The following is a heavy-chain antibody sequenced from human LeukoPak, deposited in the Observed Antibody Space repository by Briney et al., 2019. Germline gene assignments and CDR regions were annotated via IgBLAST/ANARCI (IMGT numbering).Heavy chain of an antibody. CDR1: GYTFTSYG. Sequence: ASVKVSCKASGYTFTSYGISWVRQAPGQGLEWMGWISAYNGNTNYAQKLQGRVTMTTDTSTSTAYMELRSLRSDDTAVYYCARSGKYYYDSSEVHAFDIWGQGTMVTVSS. J-gene: IGHJ3*02. CDR2: ISAYNGNT. V-gene: IGHV1-18*01. D-gene: IGHD3-22*01. CDR3: ARSGKYYYDSSEVHAFDI.